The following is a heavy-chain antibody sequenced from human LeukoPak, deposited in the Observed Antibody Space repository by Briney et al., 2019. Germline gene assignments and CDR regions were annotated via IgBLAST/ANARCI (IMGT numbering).Heavy chain of an antibody. CDR1: GFTFDDYA. V-gene: IGHV3-9*01. CDR2: ISWDSGDI. J-gene: IGHJ4*02. CDR3: ARRAGAYSHPYDY. D-gene: IGHD4/OR15-4a*01. Sequence: HPGGSLRLSCAASGFTFDDYAMHWDRQTPGKGLEWVSGISWDSGDIGYADSVKGRFTISRDNAKNSLYLQMNSLRAEDTAVYYCARRAGAYSHPYDYWGQGTLVTVSS.